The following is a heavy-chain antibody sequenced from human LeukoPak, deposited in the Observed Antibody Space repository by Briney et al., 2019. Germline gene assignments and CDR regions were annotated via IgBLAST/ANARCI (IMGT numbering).Heavy chain of an antibody. CDR1: GLTFTNYW. CDR3: VGTIASRGSEY. Sequence: GGSLRLSCAASGLTFTNYWMHWVRQAPGMGLVWVSRLPPDELGIIYADSVKGRFTVSRDNAKNTVYLQMNNLRVDDTAMYYCVGTIASRGSEYWGQGALVTVSS. CDR2: LPPDELGI. D-gene: IGHD6-6*01. V-gene: IGHV3-74*01. J-gene: IGHJ4*02.